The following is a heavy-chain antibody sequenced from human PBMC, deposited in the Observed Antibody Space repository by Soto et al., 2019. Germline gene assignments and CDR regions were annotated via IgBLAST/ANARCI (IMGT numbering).Heavy chain of an antibody. V-gene: IGHV4-34*01. J-gene: IGHJ5*02. CDR3: ARVQSGLSMVRARFDP. CDR2: INHSGST. CDR1: GGSFSGYY. D-gene: IGHD3-10*01. Sequence: PSETLSLTCAVYGGSFSGYYWSWIRQPPGKGLEWIGEINHSGSTNYNPSLKSRVTISVDTSKNQFSLKLSSVTAADTAVYYCARVQSGLSMVRARFDPWGQGTLVTVSS.